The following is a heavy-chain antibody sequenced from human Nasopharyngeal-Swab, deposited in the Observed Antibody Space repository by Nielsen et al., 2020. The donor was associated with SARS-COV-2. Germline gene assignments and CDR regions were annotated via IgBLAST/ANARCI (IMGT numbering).Heavy chain of an antibody. CDR3: AKGVGSRDGYFGLGYYYMDV. Sequence: GGPLRPPCAAPGFTSSSYGMHWVRQAPGKGLEWVAFIRYDGSNKYYADSVKGRFTNSRDNSKTTLYLQMNSLRAEDTAVYYCAKGVGSRDGYFGLGYYYMDVWGKETTVTVSS. CDR1: GFTSSSYG. CDR2: IRYDGSNK. V-gene: IGHV3-30*02. D-gene: IGHD5-24*01. J-gene: IGHJ6*03.